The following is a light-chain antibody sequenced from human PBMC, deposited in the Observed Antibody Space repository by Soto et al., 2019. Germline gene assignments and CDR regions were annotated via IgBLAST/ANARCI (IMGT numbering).Light chain of an antibody. CDR1: ESVRSSY. CDR2: GSS. J-gene: IGKJ3*01. V-gene: IGKV3-20*01. CDR3: QKYGSSPT. Sequence: EIVLTQSPGTLSLSPGERATLSCRASESVRSSYLVWYQQKSGQGPRLLISGSSSRATGIPDRFSASGSGTDFTLTISRLEPEDFAVYYCQKYGSSPTFGPGTKVEIK.